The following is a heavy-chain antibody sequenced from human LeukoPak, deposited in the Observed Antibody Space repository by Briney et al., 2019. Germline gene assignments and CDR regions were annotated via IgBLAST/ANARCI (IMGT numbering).Heavy chain of an antibody. CDR2: VSDSGSGT. CDR3: AKGKGSSGWYD. J-gene: IGHJ4*02. V-gene: IGHV3-23*01. Sequence: PGGSLRLSCAASGFTFSTYAMSWVRQAPGKGLEWVSAVSDSGSGTYYTDSVKGRFTISRDNSKNTLYLQMTSLRAEDTALYYYAKGKGSSGWYDWGQGTLVTVSS. CDR1: GFTFSTYA. D-gene: IGHD6-19*01.